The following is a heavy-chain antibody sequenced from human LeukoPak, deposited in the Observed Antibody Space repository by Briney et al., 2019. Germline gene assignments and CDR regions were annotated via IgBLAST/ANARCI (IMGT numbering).Heavy chain of an antibody. J-gene: IGHJ4*02. D-gene: IGHD5-18*01. CDR1: GFTFSNYA. Sequence: GGSLRLSCAASGFTFSNYAMNWVRQAPGKGLEWVSTISGSGGSTYYADSVKGRFTISRDNAKNSLYLQMNSLRAEDTAVYYCARRAATERGHSYGLDYWGQGTLVTVSS. V-gene: IGHV3-23*01. CDR3: ARRAATERGHSYGLDY. CDR2: ISGSGGST.